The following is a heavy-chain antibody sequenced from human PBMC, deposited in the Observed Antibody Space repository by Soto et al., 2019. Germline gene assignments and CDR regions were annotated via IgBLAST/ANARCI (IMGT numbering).Heavy chain of an antibody. Sequence: GGSLRLSCAASGFTFSSYAMSWVRQAPGKGLEWVSEISSSGGSTYYADSVKGRFTISRDDYENTLYLQMNSLGVDDTAVYFCARDRQPDGIWTFDYWGRGTLVTVSS. V-gene: IGHV3-23*01. CDR1: GFTFSSYA. CDR2: ISSSGGST. D-gene: IGHD2-15*01. J-gene: IGHJ4*02. CDR3: ARDRQPDGIWTFDY.